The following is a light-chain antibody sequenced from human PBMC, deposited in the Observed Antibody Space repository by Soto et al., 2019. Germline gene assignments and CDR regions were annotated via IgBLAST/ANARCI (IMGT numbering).Light chain of an antibody. CDR1: QSSIRG. V-gene: IGKV1-5*01. CDR3: QQYNTYSWT. Sequence: EIGMSQSPSTLSACVGDRVNIXCRASQSSIRGLVWYQQKPGEAPKLLIYDASSLQTGGPSRFSGSGSGTEFAPTISSLQPDDFATYYGQQYNTYSWTFGPGTKVDIK. CDR2: DAS. J-gene: IGKJ1*01.